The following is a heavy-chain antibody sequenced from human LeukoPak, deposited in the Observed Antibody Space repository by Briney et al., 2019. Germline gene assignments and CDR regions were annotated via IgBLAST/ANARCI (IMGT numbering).Heavy chain of an antibody. D-gene: IGHD3-3*01. Sequence: GGSLRLSCAASGFTFSSYSMNWVRQAPGKGLEWVSSISSSSSYIYYADSVKGRFTISRDNAKNSLYLQMNSLRAEDTAVYYCARDGYYDFWSGYYTEGGFDYWGQGTLVTVSS. CDR2: ISSSSSYI. CDR3: ARDGYYDFWSGYYTEGGFDY. CDR1: GFTFSSYS. V-gene: IGHV3-21*01. J-gene: IGHJ4*02.